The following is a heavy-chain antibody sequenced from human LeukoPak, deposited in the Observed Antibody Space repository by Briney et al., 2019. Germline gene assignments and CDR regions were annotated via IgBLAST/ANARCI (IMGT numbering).Heavy chain of an antibody. D-gene: IGHD4-17*01. J-gene: IGHJ6*02. Sequence: GGSLRLSCAASGFTFSSYAMSWVRQAPGKGLEWVSAISGSGGSTYYADSVKGRFTISRDNSKNTLYLQMNSLRAEDTAVYYCAKDLWPPTVTLYYYYGMDVWGQGTTVTVSS. V-gene: IGHV3-23*01. CDR2: ISGSGGST. CDR3: AKDLWPPTVTLYYYYGMDV. CDR1: GFTFSSYA.